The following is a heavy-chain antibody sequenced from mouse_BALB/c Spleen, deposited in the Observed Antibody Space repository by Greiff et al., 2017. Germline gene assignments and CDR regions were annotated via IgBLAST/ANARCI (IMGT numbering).Heavy chain of an antibody. V-gene: IGHV1-54*01. Sequence: QVQLQQSGAELVRPGTSVKVSCKASGYAFTNYLIEWVKQRPGQGLEWIGVINPGSGGTNYNEKFKGKATLTADKSSSTAYMQLSSLTSDDSAVYFCARWYYGSRGYFDYWGQGTTLTVSS. D-gene: IGHD1-1*01. CDR3: ARWYYGSRGYFDY. CDR2: INPGSGGT. J-gene: IGHJ2*01. CDR1: GYAFTNYL.